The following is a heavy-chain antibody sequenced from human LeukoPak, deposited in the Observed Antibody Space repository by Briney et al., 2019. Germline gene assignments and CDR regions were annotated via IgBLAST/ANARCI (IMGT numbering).Heavy chain of an antibody. D-gene: IGHD5-12*01. CDR2: ISAYNGNT. CDR3: ARVVDIVATTDY. Sequence: GASVKVSCKSSGYTFTSYGISWVRQAPGQGLEWMGWISAYNGNTNYAQKLQGRVSMTTDTSTRTAYMEVRSLRSDDTGVYYCARVVDIVATTDYWGQGTLVTVSS. J-gene: IGHJ4*02. V-gene: IGHV1-18*01. CDR1: GYTFTSYG.